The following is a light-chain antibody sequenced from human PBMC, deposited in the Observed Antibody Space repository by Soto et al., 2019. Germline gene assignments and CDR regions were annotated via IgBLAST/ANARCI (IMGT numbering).Light chain of an antibody. CDR3: QQSYSTPRK. CDR1: QSISSY. J-gene: IGKJ1*01. Sequence: DIQMNQSPASLSASVGERVTITCRASQSISSYLNWYQQKPGKAPKLLIYAPSILQGGVPSRLSGSGSGTDFSVTISCLQPEDFATYSCQQSYSTPRKFGQGTRV. V-gene: IGKV1-39*01. CDR2: APS.